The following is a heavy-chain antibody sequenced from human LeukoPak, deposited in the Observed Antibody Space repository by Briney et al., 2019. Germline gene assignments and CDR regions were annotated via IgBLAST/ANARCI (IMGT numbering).Heavy chain of an antibody. V-gene: IGHV3-30-3*01. J-gene: IGHJ4*02. Sequence: GGSLRLSCAASGFTFSSYAMHWVRQAPGKGLEWVAVISYDGSNKYYADSVKGRFTISRDNSKNTLYLQMNSLRAEDTAVYYFARQYCSRTSCYFDDWGQGTLVTVSS. D-gene: IGHD2-2*01. CDR2: ISYDGSNK. CDR1: GFTFSSYA. CDR3: ARQYCSRTSCYFDD.